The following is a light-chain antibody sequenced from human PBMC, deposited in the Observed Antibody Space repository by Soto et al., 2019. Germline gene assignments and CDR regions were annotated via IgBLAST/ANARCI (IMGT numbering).Light chain of an antibody. CDR1: QSVSSN. V-gene: IGKV3-11*01. CDR2: GAS. Sequence: EIVVTPSPATLSVSPVERATLSCRASQSVSSNLAWYQQKPGQAPRLLINGASTRATGIPARFSGSGSGTDFTLTISSLEPEDFAVYYCQQRSNWPGGTFGQGTKVDIK. J-gene: IGKJ1*01. CDR3: QQRSNWPGGT.